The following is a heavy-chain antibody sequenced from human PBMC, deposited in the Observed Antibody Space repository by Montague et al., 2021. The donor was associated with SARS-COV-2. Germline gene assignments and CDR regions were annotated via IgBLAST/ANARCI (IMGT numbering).Heavy chain of an antibody. J-gene: IGHJ4*02. CDR1: GRSIRSYS. CDR3: ARDGGFYGSGGYSL. D-gene: IGHD3-10*01. V-gene: IGHV4-4*07. Sequence: SETLSLTCTVSGRSIRSYSWSWIRQPAAKGLDWIGRIFASGGTIYSPSLRSRVSMSVDASKNQFSFILTSVTAADTGVYFCARDGGFYGSGGYSLWGQGTLVTVSS. CDR2: IFASGGT.